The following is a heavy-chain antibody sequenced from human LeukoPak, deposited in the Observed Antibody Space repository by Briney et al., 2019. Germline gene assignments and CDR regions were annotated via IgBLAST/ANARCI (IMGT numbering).Heavy chain of an antibody. V-gene: IGHV3-73*01. J-gene: IGHJ5*02. CDR1: GFTFSGSA. CDR3: ARSSGYRLYNWFDP. CDR2: IRSKANSYAT. Sequence: GGSLRLPCAASGFTFSGSAMHWVRQASGKGLEWVGRIRSKANSYATAYAASVKGRCTISRDDSKNTAYLQMNSLKTEDTAVYYCARSSGYRLYNWFDPWGQGTLVTVSS. D-gene: IGHD3-22*01.